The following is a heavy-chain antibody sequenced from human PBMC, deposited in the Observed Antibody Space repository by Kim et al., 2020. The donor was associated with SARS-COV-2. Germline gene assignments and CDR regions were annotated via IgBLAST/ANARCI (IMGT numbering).Heavy chain of an antibody. V-gene: IGHV3-30*02. J-gene: IGHJ6*02. CDR3: AKRRSSTPIEDGMDV. Sequence: SVKGRFTISRDNSKNTLYLQMNSLRAEDTAVYYCAKRRSSTPIEDGMDVWGQGTTVTVSS. D-gene: IGHD6-13*01.